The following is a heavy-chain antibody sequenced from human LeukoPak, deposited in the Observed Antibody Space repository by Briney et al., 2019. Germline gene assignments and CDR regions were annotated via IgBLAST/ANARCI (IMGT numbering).Heavy chain of an antibody. Sequence: GGSLRLSCAASGFTFSSYAMNWVRQAPGKGLEWVSSISRDSNYIYYADSVKGRFTISRDNAKNSLYLQMNSLRAEDTAVYYCARELTYSDYWGQGTLVSVSS. CDR1: GFTFSSYA. J-gene: IGHJ4*02. CDR3: ARELTYSDY. V-gene: IGHV3-21*01. CDR2: ISRDSNYI. D-gene: IGHD4-11*01.